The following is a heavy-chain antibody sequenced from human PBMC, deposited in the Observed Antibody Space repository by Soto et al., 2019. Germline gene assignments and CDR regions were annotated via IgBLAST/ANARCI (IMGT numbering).Heavy chain of an antibody. Sequence: GGSLRLSXAASGFTFSAYSMNWVRQAPGKGLEWVSFISDSSSHLYYADSVKGRFTISRDNAKNSLYLQVNSLRAEDTAVYYCARQGMGRAPTDYWGQGTLVTVSS. V-gene: IGHV3-21*01. CDR3: ARQGMGRAPTDY. CDR2: ISDSSSHL. D-gene: IGHD1-26*01. CDR1: GFTFSAYS. J-gene: IGHJ4*02.